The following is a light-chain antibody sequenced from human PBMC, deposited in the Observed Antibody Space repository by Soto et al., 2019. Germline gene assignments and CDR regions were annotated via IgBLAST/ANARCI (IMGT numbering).Light chain of an antibody. V-gene: IGKV3-11*01. CDR3: QQRSDWPLT. Sequence: EIVLTQSPATLSLSPGERATLSCRASQSVSSYLAWYQQKPGKAPRLLIYDASNRATGIPARFSGSGSGTDFTLTISSLEPEVFAVYYCQQRSDWPLTFGGGTKVEIK. CDR2: DAS. J-gene: IGKJ4*01. CDR1: QSVSSY.